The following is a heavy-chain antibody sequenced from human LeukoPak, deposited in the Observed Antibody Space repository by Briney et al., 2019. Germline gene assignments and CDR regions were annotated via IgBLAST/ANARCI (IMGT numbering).Heavy chain of an antibody. J-gene: IGHJ6*03. CDR3: AKVGWELLNYMDV. D-gene: IGHD1-26*01. V-gene: IGHV3-23*01. CDR1: GFTLSSYE. Sequence: GGSLRLSCTASGFTLSSYEMSWIRQAPGKGLEWVSSIDYSGGSTYYADSVKGRFTISRDNSKNTLYLQLNSLRGDDTAVYYCAKVGWELLNYMDVWGKGTTVTVAS. CDR2: IDYSGGST.